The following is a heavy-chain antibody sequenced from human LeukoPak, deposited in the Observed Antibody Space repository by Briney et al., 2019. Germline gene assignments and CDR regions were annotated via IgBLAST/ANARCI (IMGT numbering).Heavy chain of an antibody. CDR1: GYNFASYW. J-gene: IGHJ4*02. CDR2: IDPSDSET. CDR3: ARVMFSVSVRAGNFDF. D-gene: IGHD3/OR15-3a*01. V-gene: IGHV5-51*01. Sequence: GESLKISCKASGYNFASYWIGWVRQKPGKSLEWVGIIDPSDSETRYSPSFRGQVTISLDMSISTAYLHWPSLKASDTAIYFCARVMFSVSVRAGNFDFWGPGTLVTVSS.